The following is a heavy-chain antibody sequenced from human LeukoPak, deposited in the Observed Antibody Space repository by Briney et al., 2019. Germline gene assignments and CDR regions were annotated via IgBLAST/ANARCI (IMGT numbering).Heavy chain of an antibody. CDR1: GYTFTTYS. J-gene: IGHJ5*02. Sequence: GASVKVSCKASGYTFTTYSIHWVRQAPGQRLEWMGRINGGNDNTRYSQKFQGRVTITRDTSASTAYMELSSLRSEDTAVYYCARGIVVELTANWFDPWGQGTLVTVSS. CDR3: ARGIVVELTANWFDP. V-gene: IGHV1-3*01. D-gene: IGHD2-2*01. CDR2: INGGNDNT.